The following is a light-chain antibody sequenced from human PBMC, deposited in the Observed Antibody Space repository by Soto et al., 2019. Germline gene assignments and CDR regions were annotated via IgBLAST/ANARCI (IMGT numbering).Light chain of an antibody. CDR1: SSDVGGYNY. J-gene: IGLJ2*01. Sequence: QSALTQPPSASGSPGQSVTISCTGTSSDVGGYNYVSWYQQHPGKAPKLMISEVSKRPSGVPDRFSGSKSGNTASLTVSGLQAEDEADYYCPSFAGNNNLVFGGGTKRTVL. V-gene: IGLV2-8*01. CDR3: PSFAGNNNLV. CDR2: EVS.